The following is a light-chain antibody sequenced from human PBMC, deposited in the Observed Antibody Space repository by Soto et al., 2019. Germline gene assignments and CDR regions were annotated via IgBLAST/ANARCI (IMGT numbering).Light chain of an antibody. V-gene: IGLV6-57*04. CDR2: EDN. CDR1: SGRIVSNF. Sequence: NFMLTQPHSVSESPGKTVTVSCTRSSGRIVSNFVQWYQQRPGSAPTTVIYEDNQRPSGVPDRFSGAIDSSSNSASLTISGLKTEDEADYYCCSYAGSNTWVFGGGTKLTVL. CDR3: CSYAGSNTWV. J-gene: IGLJ3*02.